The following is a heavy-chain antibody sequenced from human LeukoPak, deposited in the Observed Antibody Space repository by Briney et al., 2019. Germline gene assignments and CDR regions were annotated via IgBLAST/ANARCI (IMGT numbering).Heavy chain of an antibody. CDR1: GGSISSYY. D-gene: IGHD6-19*01. Sequence: SETLSLTCTVSGGSISSYYWSWIRQPPGKGLEWIGYIYYSGSTNYNPSLKSRVTISVDTSKNQFSLKLSSVTAADTAVYYCARASGYSSGWSRNYYYYYMDVWGKGTTVTVSS. CDR2: IYYSGST. J-gene: IGHJ6*03. V-gene: IGHV4-59*01. CDR3: ARASGYSSGWSRNYYYYYMDV.